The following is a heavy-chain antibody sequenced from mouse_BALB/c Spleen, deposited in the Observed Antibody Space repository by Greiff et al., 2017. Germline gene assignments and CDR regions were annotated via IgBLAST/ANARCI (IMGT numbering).Heavy chain of an antibody. CDR1: GFNIKDTY. Sequence: VQLQQSGAELVKPGASVKLSCTASGFNIKDTYMHWVKQRPEQGLEWIGRIDPANGNTKYDPKFQGKATITADTSSNTAYLQLSSLTSEDTAVYYCARGPLRYAMDYWGQGTSVTVSS. CDR2: IDPANGNT. V-gene: IGHV14-3*02. D-gene: IGHD2-12*01. J-gene: IGHJ4*01. CDR3: ARGPLRYAMDY.